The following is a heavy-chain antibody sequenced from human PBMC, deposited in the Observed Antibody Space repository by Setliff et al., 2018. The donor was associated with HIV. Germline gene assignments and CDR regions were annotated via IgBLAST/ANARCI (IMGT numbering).Heavy chain of an antibody. CDR2: IYHSEYT. Sequence: PSETLSLTCAVSGGSISSDNWWTWVRQPPGKGLEWIGEIYHSEYTNYNASLKSRVSMSVDKSKNQFSLKLSSVTAADTAVYYCARTIAAAGESPHPLYYFDYWGQGTLVTV. CDR3: ARTIAAAGESPHPLYYFDY. V-gene: IGHV4-4*02. CDR1: GGSISSDNW. D-gene: IGHD6-13*01. J-gene: IGHJ4*02.